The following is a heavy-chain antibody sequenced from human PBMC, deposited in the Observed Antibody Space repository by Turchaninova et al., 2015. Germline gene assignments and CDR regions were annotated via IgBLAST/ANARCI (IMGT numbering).Heavy chain of an antibody. D-gene: IGHD4/OR15-4a*01. CDR3: TKGGSLWWNFEN. J-gene: IGHJ4*02. V-gene: IGHV3-30*18. CDR2: ISSDGSSE. CDR1: GFTFRTSA. Sequence: QVQLVESGGGVVQPGRSLRLSCAASGFTFRTSAMHWVRQAPGKGLAWVAVISSDGSSENYADPVKGRFSISRDNSKNTLYLQINSLRPEDTAVYYCTKGGSLWWNFENWGQGTLVIVSS.